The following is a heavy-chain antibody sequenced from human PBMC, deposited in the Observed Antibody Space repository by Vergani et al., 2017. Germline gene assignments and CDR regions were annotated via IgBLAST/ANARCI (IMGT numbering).Heavy chain of an antibody. CDR3: AKGAGYSYGNFDY. CDR2: IWYDGSNK. CDR1: GFTFSSYG. J-gene: IGHJ4*02. Sequence: QVQLVESGGGVVQPGRSLRLSCAASGFTFSSYGMHWVRQAPGKGLEWVAVIWYDGSNKYYADSVKGRFTISGDNSKNTLYLQMNSLRAEETAVYYCAKGAGYSYGNFDYWGQGTLVTVSS. V-gene: IGHV3-33*08. D-gene: IGHD5-18*01.